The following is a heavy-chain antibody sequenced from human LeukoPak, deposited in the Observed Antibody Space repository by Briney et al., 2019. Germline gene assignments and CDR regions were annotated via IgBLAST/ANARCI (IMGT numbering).Heavy chain of an antibody. V-gene: IGHV4-4*07. CDR3: AREGHSSSWSEAFDI. Sequence: SETLSLTCTVSAGSISSYYWSWIRQPAGKGLEWIGRIYTSGSTNYNPSLKSRVTMSVDTSKNQFSLKLSSVTAADTAVYYCAREGHSSSWSEAFDIWGQGTMVTVSS. CDR1: AGSISSYY. D-gene: IGHD6-13*01. J-gene: IGHJ3*02. CDR2: IYTSGST.